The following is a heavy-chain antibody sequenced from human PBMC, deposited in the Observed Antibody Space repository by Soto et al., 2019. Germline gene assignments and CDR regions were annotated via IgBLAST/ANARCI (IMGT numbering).Heavy chain of an antibody. D-gene: IGHD3-10*01. CDR3: AKDRLDSGWFGELLHYYYGMDV. V-gene: IGHV3-23*01. CDR1: GFTFSSYA. Sequence: PGGSLRLSCAASGFTFSSYAMSWVRQAPGKGLEWVSAISGSGGSTYYADSVKGRFTISRDNSKNTLYLQMNSLRAEDTAVYYCAKDRLDSGWFGELLHYYYGMDVWGQGTTVTVSS. CDR2: ISGSGGST. J-gene: IGHJ6*02.